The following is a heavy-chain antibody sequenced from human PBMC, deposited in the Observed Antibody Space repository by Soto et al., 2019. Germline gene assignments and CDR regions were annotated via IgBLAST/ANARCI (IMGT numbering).Heavy chain of an antibody. D-gene: IGHD1-1*01. CDR1: GGSISSYY. Sequence: PSETLSLTCTVSGGSISSYYWGWIRQPPGKGLEWIGYIFYSGITNYNPSLESRVTTSVDTSKNQFSLKVNSVTAADTAVYYCVRHYPLGNNWNYVDYWGQGTLVTVSS. J-gene: IGHJ4*02. CDR2: IFYSGIT. V-gene: IGHV4-59*08. CDR3: VRHYPLGNNWNYVDY.